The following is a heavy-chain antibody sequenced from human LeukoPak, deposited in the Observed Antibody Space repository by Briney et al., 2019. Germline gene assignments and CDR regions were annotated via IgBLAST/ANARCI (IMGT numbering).Heavy chain of an antibody. V-gene: IGHV3-30*18. CDR2: ISYDGSNK. CDR1: GFTFSSYG. J-gene: IGHJ4*02. Sequence: PGGSLRLSCAASGFTFSSYGMHWVRQAPGRELEWVAVISYDGSNKYYADSVKGRFTISRDNSKNTLYLQMNSLRAEDTAVYYCAKAQARWNDVRGFDYWGQGTLVTVSS. CDR3: AKAQARWNDVRGFDY. D-gene: IGHD1-1*01.